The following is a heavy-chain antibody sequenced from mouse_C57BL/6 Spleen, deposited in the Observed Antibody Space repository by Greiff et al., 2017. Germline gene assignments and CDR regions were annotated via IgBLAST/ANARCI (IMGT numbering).Heavy chain of an antibody. CDR2: IYPGSGST. CDR1: GYTFTSYW. CDR3: ARRNYYDYDVYAMDY. V-gene: IGHV1-55*01. J-gene: IGHJ4*01. Sequence: QVQLQQPGAELVKPGASVKMSSKASGYTFTSYWITWVKQRPGQGLEWIGDIYPGSGSTNYNEKFKSKANLTVDTSSSTAYMQLSSLTAEDSAVYYWARRNYYDYDVYAMDYWGQGTSVTVSS. D-gene: IGHD2-4*01.